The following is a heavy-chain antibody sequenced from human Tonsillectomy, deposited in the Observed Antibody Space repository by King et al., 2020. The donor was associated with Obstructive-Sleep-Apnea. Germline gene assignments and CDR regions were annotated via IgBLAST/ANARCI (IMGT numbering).Heavy chain of an antibody. J-gene: IGHJ4*02. Sequence: QLVQSGPELKKPGASVKVSCKTSGYTFTTNAMNWVRQAPGQGLEWLGWINTNTGDPTYAQGVTGRFVFSLDTSVTTAYLQISGLKLEDTALYYCAREYYDIMTGYHNSFDYWGQGSQVTVSS. CDR1: GYTFTTNA. CDR3: AREYYDIMTGYHNSFDY. V-gene: IGHV7-4-1*02. D-gene: IGHD3-9*01. CDR2: INTNTGDP.